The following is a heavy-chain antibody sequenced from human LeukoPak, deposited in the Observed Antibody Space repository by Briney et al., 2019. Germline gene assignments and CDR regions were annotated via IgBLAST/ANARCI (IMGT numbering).Heavy chain of an antibody. Sequence: GGSLTLSCAASGFTFSSYSMNWVRQAPGKGLEWVSYISSSSSTIYYADSVKGRFTISRDNAKNSLYPQMNSLRAEDTAVYYCARRLGYCSGGSCYPNFDYWGQGTLVTVSS. CDR1: GFTFSSYS. CDR2: ISSSSSTI. V-gene: IGHV3-48*01. D-gene: IGHD2-15*01. CDR3: ARRLGYCSGGSCYPNFDY. J-gene: IGHJ4*02.